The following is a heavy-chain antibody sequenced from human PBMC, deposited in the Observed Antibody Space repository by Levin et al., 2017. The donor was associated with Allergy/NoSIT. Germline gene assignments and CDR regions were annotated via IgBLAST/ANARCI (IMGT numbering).Heavy chain of an antibody. CDR2: ISWNSGRT. CDR1: GFTFDVHA. V-gene: IGHV3-9*01. CDR3: AKDIERLEYYYYGMDV. J-gene: IGHJ6*02. D-gene: IGHD1-1*01. Sequence: GGSLRLSCAASGFTFDVHAMHWVRQVPGKGLEWVSGISWNSGRTGYADSVKGRFTISRDNARNSLYLQMNSLRVEDTALYYCAKDIERLEYYYYGMDVWGQGTTVTVSS.